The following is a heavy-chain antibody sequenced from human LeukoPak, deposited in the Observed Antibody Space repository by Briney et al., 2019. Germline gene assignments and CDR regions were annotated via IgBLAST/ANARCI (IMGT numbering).Heavy chain of an antibody. Sequence: PSETLSLTCNVSGDSVNKFYWTWIQQTPGKGLEWIGYVYYCGSTNYNPSLKSRVTISIDTSRNQFSLNLRSVTAADTAVYYCVREKGHYGPGISSTSDAFDIWGQGTVVTVSS. J-gene: IGHJ3*02. V-gene: IGHV4-59*02. CDR3: VREKGHYGPGISSTSDAFDI. D-gene: IGHD3-10*01. CDR1: GDSVNKFY. CDR2: VYYCGST.